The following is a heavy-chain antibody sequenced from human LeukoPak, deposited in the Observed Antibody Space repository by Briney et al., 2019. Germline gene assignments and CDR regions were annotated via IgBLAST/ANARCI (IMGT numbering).Heavy chain of an antibody. CDR3: ARAPTLYSGYEI. CDR1: EGIFSNYG. Sequence: SVKVSCKASEGIFSNYGIGWVRQAPGQGLEWMGGIIPIFGTTNYAQTFQGRVTMTADESTSTAYMELNSLKSEDTAVYYCARAPTLYSGYEIWGQGTLVTVSS. D-gene: IGHD5-12*01. CDR2: IIPIFGTT. J-gene: IGHJ4*02. V-gene: IGHV1-69*13.